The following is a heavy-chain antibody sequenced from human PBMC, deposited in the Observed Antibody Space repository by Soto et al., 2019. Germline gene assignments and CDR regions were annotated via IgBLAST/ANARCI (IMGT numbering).Heavy chain of an antibody. Sequence: RAVRVSCVGPGWHCDDFTMHWDRQAPGKGLEWVSGITWNSRVLAYADSVKGRFTISRDNARNSLYLQMDSLRDEDTALYYCAKGRYDFWSPYYFDSWGQGTLVTVSS. CDR1: GWHCDDFT. CDR2: ITWNSRVL. V-gene: IGHV3-9*01. CDR3: AKGRYDFWSPYYFDS. J-gene: IGHJ4*02. D-gene: IGHD3-3*01.